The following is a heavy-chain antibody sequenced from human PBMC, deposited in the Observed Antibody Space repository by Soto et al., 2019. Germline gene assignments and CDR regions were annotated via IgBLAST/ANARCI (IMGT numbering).Heavy chain of an antibody. J-gene: IGHJ3*01. CDR2: IYYRGST. V-gene: IGHV4-31*02. Sequence: QVQLQESGPGLVKPSETLSLTWIVPGGSISRANYHWSWIRQHPGKGPECFGFIYYRGSTYYNPSLKSRVTISVATSHNQFSLKVTSVTAADTAVYWCAREARVVAAAHDTFDVCGRGTVVTVSS. CDR1: GGSISRANYH. D-gene: IGHD2-2*01. CDR3: AREARVVAAAHDTFDV.